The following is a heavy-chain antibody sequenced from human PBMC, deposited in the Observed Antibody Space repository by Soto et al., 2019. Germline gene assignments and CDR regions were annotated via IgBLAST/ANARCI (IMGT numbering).Heavy chain of an antibody. CDR2: IYYSGST. J-gene: IGHJ4*02. CDR1: GGSISSGGYY. Sequence: QVQLQESGPGLVKPSQTLSLTCTVSGGSISSGGYYWSWIRQHPGKGLEWIGYIYYSGSTNYNPSLKSRVTISVDTSKNQFSLKLSSVTAADTAVYYCALEKGLVVGAVDYWGQGTLVTVSS. D-gene: IGHD2-21*01. V-gene: IGHV4-31*03. CDR3: ALEKGLVVGAVDY.